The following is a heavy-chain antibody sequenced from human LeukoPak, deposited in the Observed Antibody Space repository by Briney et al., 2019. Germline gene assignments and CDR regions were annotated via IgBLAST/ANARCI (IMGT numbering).Heavy chain of an antibody. CDR2: INHSGST. CDR3: ARRLGIGGYDLVDYYYMDV. Sequence: PSETLSLTCAVYGGSFSGYYWSWIRQPPGKGLEWIGEINHSGSTNYNPSLKSRVTISVDTSKNQFSLKLSSVTAADTAVYYCARRLGIGGYDLVDYYYMDVWGKGTTVTVSS. J-gene: IGHJ6*03. V-gene: IGHV4-34*01. CDR1: GGSFSGYY. D-gene: IGHD5-12*01.